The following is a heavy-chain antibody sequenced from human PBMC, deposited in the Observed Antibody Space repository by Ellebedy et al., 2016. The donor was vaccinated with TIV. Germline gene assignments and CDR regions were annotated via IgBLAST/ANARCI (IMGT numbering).Heavy chain of an antibody. J-gene: IGHJ4*02. V-gene: IGHV3-7*03. Sequence: GESLKISCAASGFTFSIYWMTWVRQAPGKGLEWVAKIIPDGSEKFYVDSVKGRFTISRDNPENSLYLQMNSLRADDTAVYYCVIEEWWRCDYWGQGALVTVSS. CDR3: VIEEWWRCDY. CDR2: IIPDGSEK. D-gene: IGHD2-15*01. CDR1: GFTFSIYW.